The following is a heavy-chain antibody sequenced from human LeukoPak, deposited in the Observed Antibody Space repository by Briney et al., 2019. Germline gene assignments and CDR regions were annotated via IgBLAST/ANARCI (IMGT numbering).Heavy chain of an antibody. CDR1: GFTFSSYA. V-gene: IGHV3-23*01. D-gene: IGHD1-26*01. CDR2: ISGSGGST. J-gene: IGHJ4*02. CDR3: AKPIVGAKNVFDY. Sequence: PGGSLRLSCAASGFTFSSYAMSWVRQAPGKGLEWVSAISGSGGSTYYADSVKGRFIISRDNSKNTLYLQMNSLRAEDTAVYYCAKPIVGAKNVFDYWGQGTLVTVSS.